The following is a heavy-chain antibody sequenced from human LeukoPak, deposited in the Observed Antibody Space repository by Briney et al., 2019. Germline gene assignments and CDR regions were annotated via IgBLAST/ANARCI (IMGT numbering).Heavy chain of an antibody. J-gene: IGHJ4*02. D-gene: IGHD5-12*01. V-gene: IGHV3-30*18. CDR3: AKDRTAGYDGLVDY. Sequence: PGGSLRLSCSASGFTFSNYGMHWVRQAPGKGLEWVEVISYDGSNKYYTDSVKGRFTISRDNSKNTLYLQMNSLRAEDTAVYYCAKDRTAGYDGLVDYWGQGTLVTVSS. CDR1: GFTFSNYG. CDR2: ISYDGSNK.